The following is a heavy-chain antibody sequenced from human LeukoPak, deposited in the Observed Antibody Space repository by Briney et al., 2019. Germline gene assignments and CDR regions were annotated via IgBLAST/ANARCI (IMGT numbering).Heavy chain of an antibody. CDR1: GGSFSDYN. D-gene: IGHD6-13*01. Sequence: TSETLSLTCAVYGGSFSDYNWSWIRQPPGKGLEWIGETNDSGSTNYNPSLKSRVTMSIDTSKNQFSLKLTSVTAADTAVYYCARDMAAATNWFDPWGQGTLVTVSS. CDR3: ARDMAAATNWFDP. CDR2: TNDSGST. V-gene: IGHV4-34*01. J-gene: IGHJ5*02.